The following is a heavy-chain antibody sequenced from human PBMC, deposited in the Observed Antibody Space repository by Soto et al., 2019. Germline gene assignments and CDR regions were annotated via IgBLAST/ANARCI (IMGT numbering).Heavy chain of an antibody. J-gene: IGHJ5*01. CDR3: ARGTHSYSGSHELDA. CDR1: GFIFRDHV. CDR2: ISGSGNSP. Sequence: EVQLVESGGRLVQRGGSLRLSCSGSGFIFRDHVMDWVRQAPGKGLEGVAGISGSGNSPFFRDSVKGRFTISRDNSKNTVYLEMNNLRDEDSAMYFCARGTHSYSGSHELDAWGLGTLVTVSS. V-gene: IGHV3-23*04. D-gene: IGHD1-26*01.